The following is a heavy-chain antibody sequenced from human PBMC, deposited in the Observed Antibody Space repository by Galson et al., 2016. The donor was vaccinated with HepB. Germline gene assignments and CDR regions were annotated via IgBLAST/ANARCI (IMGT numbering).Heavy chain of an antibody. J-gene: IGHJ5*02. CDR1: GYTFIGYY. D-gene: IGHD3-3*01. V-gene: IGHV1-46*01. CDR2: INPSGGST. CDR3: SRSEGPSYNFWSGYLDWFDP. Sequence: SVKVSCKASGYTFIGYYMHWVRQAPGQGLEWMGIINPSGGSTSYAQKFQGRVTMTRDTSTSTVYMELSSLRSEDTAVYYCSRSEGPSYNFWSGYLDWFDPWGQGTLVTVSS.